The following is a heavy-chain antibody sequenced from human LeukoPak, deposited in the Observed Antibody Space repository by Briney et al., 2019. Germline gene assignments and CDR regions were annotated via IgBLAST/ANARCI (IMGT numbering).Heavy chain of an antibody. CDR2: IYSGCST. D-gene: IGHD6-13*01. Sequence: GGSLTPSCTASGFTVSNNYMNWVRQAPAKGLEWVSLIYSGCSTQYADSVKRRFTISTDNSKNTLYLQMNSLRVKDTSVYYCARDPPGIAASVSGGWGQGTLVTVSS. CDR1: GFTVSNNY. V-gene: IGHV3-53*01. CDR3: ARDPPGIAASVSGG. J-gene: IGHJ4*02.